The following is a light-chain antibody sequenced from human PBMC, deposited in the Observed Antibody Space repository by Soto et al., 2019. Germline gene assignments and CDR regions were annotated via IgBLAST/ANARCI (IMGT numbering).Light chain of an antibody. Sequence: EIVLTQSPGTLSLSPGERATLSCRASQSVSSSYLAWYQQKPGQAPRLLIYGASSRATGIPDRFSGSGSATVFPITISRLDAEDFAVYCCQQCGCSPITFGHGTRLEIK. CDR3: QQCGCSPIT. CDR2: GAS. CDR1: QSVSSSY. V-gene: IGKV3-20*01. J-gene: IGKJ5*01.